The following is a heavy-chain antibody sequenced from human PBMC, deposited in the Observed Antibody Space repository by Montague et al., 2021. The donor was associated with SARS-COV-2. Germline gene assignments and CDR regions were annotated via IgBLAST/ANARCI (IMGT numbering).Heavy chain of an antibody. CDR2: IYWDDDK. J-gene: IGHJ3*02. CDR3: ARTYVPGAFDX. D-gene: IGHD1-14*01. Sequence: PALVKPTQTLTLTCTLSGFSLSTSGVGVGWIRQPPGKALEWLALIYWDDDKRYSPSLKTRLIITKDTSRNQVVLTMTNMDPVDTATYYCARTYVPGAFDXWGQGTMVTVSS. V-gene: IGHV2-5*02. CDR1: GFSLSTSGVG.